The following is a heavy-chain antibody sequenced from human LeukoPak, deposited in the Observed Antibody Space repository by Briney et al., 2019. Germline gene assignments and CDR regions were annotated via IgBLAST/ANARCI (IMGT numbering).Heavy chain of an antibody. CDR1: GYTFTSYA. J-gene: IGHJ6*03. V-gene: IGHV7-4-1*02. D-gene: IGHD6-13*01. CDR3: ALKGGAYSSSWYRAYYYYYMDV. Sequence: ASVKVSCKASGYTFTSYAMNWVRQATGQGLEWMGWINTNTGNPTYAQGFTGRFVFSLDTSVSTAYLQISSLKAEDTAVYYCALKGGAYSSSWYRAYYYYYMDVWGKGTTVTVSS. CDR2: INTNTGNP.